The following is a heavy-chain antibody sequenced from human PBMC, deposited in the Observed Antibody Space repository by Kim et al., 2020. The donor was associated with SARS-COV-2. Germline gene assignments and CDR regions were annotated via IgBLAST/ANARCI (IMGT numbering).Heavy chain of an antibody. CDR3: ARGVRGEGYNSP. D-gene: IGHD1-1*01. V-gene: IGHV4-34*01. CDR2: INHSGST. Sequence: SETLSLTCAVYGGSFNDFYWNWIRQSPGKGLELIGEINHSGSTNYNPSLKRRVTISVDTPRNQFSLKLRSVTAADMAVYYCARGVRGEGYNSPWGQGTLVTVSS. J-gene: IGHJ5*02. CDR1: GGSFNDFY.